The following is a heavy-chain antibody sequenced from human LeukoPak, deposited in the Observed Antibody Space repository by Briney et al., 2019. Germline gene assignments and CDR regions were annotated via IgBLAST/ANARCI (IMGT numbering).Heavy chain of an antibody. CDR3: AREGWDLGGSCFDC. CDR2: IYYSGST. D-gene: IGHD2-15*01. J-gene: IGHJ4*02. V-gene: IGHV4-59*11. Sequence: SETLSLTCTVSGGSISSHYWSWIRQPPGKGLEWIGYIYYSGSTNYNPSLKSRVTISVDTSKNQFSLKLSSVTAADTAVYYCAREGWDLGGSCFDCWGQGTLVTVSS. CDR1: GGSISSHY.